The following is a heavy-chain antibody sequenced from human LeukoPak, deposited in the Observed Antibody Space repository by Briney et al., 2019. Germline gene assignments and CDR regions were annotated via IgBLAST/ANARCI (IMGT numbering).Heavy chain of an antibody. J-gene: IGHJ4*02. CDR2: ISRGSPTI. CDR3: TRDKLGYCRSSSCSGSHFDY. D-gene: IGHD2-15*01. CDR1: GFVFSSYS. Sequence: GGSLRLSCAASGFVFSSYSMNWVRQAPGKGLEWVSYISRGSPTIHYADSVKGRFTISRDNAKNSLYLQMDSLRDEDTAVYYCTRDKLGYCRSSSCSGSHFDYWGQGTLVTVSS. V-gene: IGHV3-48*02.